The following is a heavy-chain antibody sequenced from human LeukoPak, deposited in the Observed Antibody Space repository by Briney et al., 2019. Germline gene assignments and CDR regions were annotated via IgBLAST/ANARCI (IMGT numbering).Heavy chain of an antibody. V-gene: IGHV3-30*02. CDR1: GFTFNTYG. CDR2: LRYDGRNQ. Sequence: PGGSLRLSCVPSGFTFNTYGKNWVRQAPGKGLEWVSFLRYDGRNQYYADSVKGRFTISRDNPKNTLYLQMSSLRPEDTAVYYCAKDPVAGAPSYYFDNWGQGTLVTVSS. D-gene: IGHD6-19*01. CDR3: AKDPVAGAPSYYFDN. J-gene: IGHJ4*02.